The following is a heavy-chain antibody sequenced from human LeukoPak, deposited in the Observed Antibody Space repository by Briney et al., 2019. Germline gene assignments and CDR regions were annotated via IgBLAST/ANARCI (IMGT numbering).Heavy chain of an antibody. CDR3: ARDHIDDSSTSAPGTDGFDP. J-gene: IGHJ5*02. CDR1: GYTFIRHY. V-gene: IGHV1-2*02. D-gene: IGHD6-13*01. Sequence: ASVTVSCKASGYTFIRHYIHWMRQAPAQGLEGVGWINPYSCVTNFGGNFQGRVKLTRDKFSSTAYMALATLRSDDTAVYYCARDHIDDSSTSAPGTDGFDPWGQGTLVTVSS. CDR2: INPYSCVT.